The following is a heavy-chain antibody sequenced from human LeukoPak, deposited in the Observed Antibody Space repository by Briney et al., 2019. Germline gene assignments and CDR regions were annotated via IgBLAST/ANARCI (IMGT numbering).Heavy chain of an antibody. CDR1: GYTLTELS. Sequence: ASVKVSCKVSGYTLTELSMHWVRQAPGKGLEWMGGFDPEDSETIYAQKFQGRVTMTEDTSTDTAYMELSSLRSEDTAVYYCATDTEIDSGAFDIWGQGTMVTVSS. J-gene: IGHJ3*02. D-gene: IGHD4/OR15-4a*01. CDR2: FDPEDSET. CDR3: ATDTEIDSGAFDI. V-gene: IGHV1-24*01.